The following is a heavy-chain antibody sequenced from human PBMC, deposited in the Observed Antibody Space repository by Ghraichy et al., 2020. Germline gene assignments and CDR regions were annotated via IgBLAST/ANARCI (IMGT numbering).Heavy chain of an antibody. V-gene: IGHV3-23*01. CDR2: ISGSGGST. CDR1: GFTFSSYA. J-gene: IGHJ5*02. Sequence: GESLNISCAASGFTFSSYAMSWVRQAPGKGLEWVSAISGSGGSTYYADSVKGRFTISRDNSKNTLYLQMNSLRAEDTAVYYCAKGISSSWYWDWFDPWGQGTLVTVSS. D-gene: IGHD6-13*01. CDR3: AKGISSSWYWDWFDP.